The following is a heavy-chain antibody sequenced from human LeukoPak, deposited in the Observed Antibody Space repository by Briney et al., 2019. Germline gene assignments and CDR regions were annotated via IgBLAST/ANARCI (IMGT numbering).Heavy chain of an antibody. J-gene: IGHJ4*02. Sequence: AWGKFSFKASGGTFSSYAISWVRQAPGQGGEWMGRIIPILGIANYTQKFQGRGTITADKSTSTAYMELSRLRSEDTAVYYCARARPYCGPFDYWGQGTLVTVSS. V-gene: IGHV1-69*04. CDR1: GGTFSSYA. CDR2: IIPILGIA. D-gene: IGHD2-8*02. CDR3: ARARPYCGPFDY.